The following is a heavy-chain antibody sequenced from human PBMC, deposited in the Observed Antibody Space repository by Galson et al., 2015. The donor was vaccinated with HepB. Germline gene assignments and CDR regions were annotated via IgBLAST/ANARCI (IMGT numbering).Heavy chain of an antibody. CDR3: ARVRQQLALDAFDI. V-gene: IGHV3-74*01. D-gene: IGHD6-13*01. CDR1: GFTFSSYW. CDR2: INSDGSST. J-gene: IGHJ3*02. Sequence: SLRLSCAASGFTFSSYWMHWVRQAPGKGLVWVSRINSDGSSTSYADSVKGRFTISRDNAKNTLYLQMNSLRAEDTAVYYCARVRQQLALDAFDIWGQGTMVTVSS.